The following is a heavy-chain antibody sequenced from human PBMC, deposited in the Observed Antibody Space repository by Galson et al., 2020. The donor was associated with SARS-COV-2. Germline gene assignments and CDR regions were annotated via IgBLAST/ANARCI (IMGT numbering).Heavy chain of an antibody. CDR3: ASRDPSDY. Sequence: GESLKISCVASGFTFSSYGMHWVRQAPGKGLEWVAVIWYDGSETKYADSVKGRFTISRDNSKNTLYLQMNSLRVEDTAVYYCASRDPSDYWGQGTLVTVSS. J-gene: IGHJ4*02. CDR2: IWYDGSET. D-gene: IGHD2-21*02. CDR1: GFTFSSYG. V-gene: IGHV3-33*01.